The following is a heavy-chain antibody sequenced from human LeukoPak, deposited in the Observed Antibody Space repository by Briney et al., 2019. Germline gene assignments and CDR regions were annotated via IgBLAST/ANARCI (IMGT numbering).Heavy chain of an antibody. D-gene: IGHD2-2*01. CDR1: GFTFSTYV. Sequence: PGGSLRLSCAASGFTFSTYVMHWVRQVPGKGLEWVAVKDHCAESVKGRFTASKGNSKNTVYLQMNSLRVEDTAIYYCAKDLCSDTSCSSRGIDYWGQGTLVTVSS. CDR3: AKDLCSDTSCSSRGIDY. V-gene: IGHV3-30*18. J-gene: IGHJ4*02. CDR2: KD.